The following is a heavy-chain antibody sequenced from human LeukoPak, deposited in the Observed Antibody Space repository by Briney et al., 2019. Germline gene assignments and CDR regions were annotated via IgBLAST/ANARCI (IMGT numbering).Heavy chain of an antibody. CDR2: IYYSGST. J-gene: IGHJ4*02. V-gene: IGHV4-30-4*01. CDR3: AREGYYYDSSGYDY. D-gene: IGHD3-22*01. Sequence: SETLSLTCTVSGGSISSGDYYWSWIRQPPGKGLEWIGYIYYSGSTYYNPSLKSRVTISVDTSKNQFSLKLSSVTAADTAVYHCAREGYYYDSSGYDYWGQGTRSPSPQ. CDR1: GGSISSGDYY.